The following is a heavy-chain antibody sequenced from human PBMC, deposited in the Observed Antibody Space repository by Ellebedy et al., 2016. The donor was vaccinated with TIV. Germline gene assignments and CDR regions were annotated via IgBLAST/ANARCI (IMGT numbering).Heavy chain of an antibody. D-gene: IGHD1-26*01. Sequence: MPGGSLRLSCTVSGGSISSYYWSWIRQPPGKGLEWIGYIYYSGSTNYNPSLKSRVTISVDTSKNQFSLKLSSVTAADTAVYYCASKNRRATIGDWGQGTRVTVSS. V-gene: IGHV4-59*08. J-gene: IGHJ4*02. CDR1: GGSISSYY. CDR2: IYYSGST. CDR3: ASKNRRATIGD.